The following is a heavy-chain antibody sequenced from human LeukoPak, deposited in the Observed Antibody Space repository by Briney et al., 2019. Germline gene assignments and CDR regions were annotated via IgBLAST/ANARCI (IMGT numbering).Heavy chain of an antibody. Sequence: GGSLRLSCAASGFTFSSYSMNWVRQAPGKGLEWVSSISSSSSYIYYADSVKGRFTISRDNAKNSLNLQMNSLRAEDTAVYYCARVGLGIYFDYWGQGTLVTVSS. CDR3: ARVGLGIYFDY. J-gene: IGHJ4*02. V-gene: IGHV3-21*01. CDR2: ISSSSSYI. CDR1: GFTFSSYS. D-gene: IGHD7-27*01.